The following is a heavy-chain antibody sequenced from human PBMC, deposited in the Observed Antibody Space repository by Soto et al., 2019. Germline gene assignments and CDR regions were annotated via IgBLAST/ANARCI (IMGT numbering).Heavy chain of an antibody. CDR3: ARNGVGFGFDI. J-gene: IGHJ3*02. V-gene: IGHV4-34*02. Sequence: QVQQQQWGARLLKPSETLSLTCAEYGRSMSGYNWSWLRRSPVTGLEWIGEIGPTGDTNYGPSFMSRVTVSVDTSKYELSLRLTQVTAADTATYLCARNGVGFGFDIWGLGTMVSVSS. CDR2: IGPTGDT. CDR1: GRSMSGYN. D-gene: IGHD3-10*01.